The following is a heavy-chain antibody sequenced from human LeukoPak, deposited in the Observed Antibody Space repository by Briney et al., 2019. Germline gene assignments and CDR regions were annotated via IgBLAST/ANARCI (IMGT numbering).Heavy chain of an antibody. J-gene: IGHJ4*02. CDR3: ARLPAGHNY. CDR2: IYPKSGGT. CDR1: VYTFSGYY. D-gene: IGHD2-2*01. V-gene: IGHV1-2*02. Sequence: ASVKVSCKASVYTFSGYYMHWVRQAPGQGLEWMGWIYPKSGGTKYAEKFQGRVTMTADTSISTAFMELGGLTSDDTAVYYCARLPAGHNYWGQGTLVTVST.